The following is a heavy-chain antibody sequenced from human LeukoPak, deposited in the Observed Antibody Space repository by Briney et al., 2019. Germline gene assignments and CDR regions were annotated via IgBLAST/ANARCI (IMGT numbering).Heavy chain of an antibody. CDR1: GGSISSGSYY. D-gene: IGHD2-2*01. V-gene: IGHV4-61*02. Sequence: PSETLSLTCTVSGGSISSGSYYWSWIRQPAGKGLEWIGRIYTSGSTNYNPSLKSRVTISVDTSKNQFSLKLSSVTAADTAVYYCARRTKGLGTSCYYCRAFDIWGQGTMVTVSS. CDR3: ARRTKGLGTSCYYCRAFDI. J-gene: IGHJ3*02. CDR2: IYTSGST.